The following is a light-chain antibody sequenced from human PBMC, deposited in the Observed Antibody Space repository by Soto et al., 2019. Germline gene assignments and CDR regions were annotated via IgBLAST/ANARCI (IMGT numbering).Light chain of an antibody. CDR3: AAWDDRLSVV. CDR1: SSNIGRNY. CDR2: RNN. Sequence: QSVLTQPHSASGTPGQRVTISCSGSSSNIGRNYVYWYQQLPGTAPKLLIYRNNQRPSGVPDRFSGSKSGTSASLAISGLRSEDEAHYYCAAWDDRLSVVFGGGTKLTVL. V-gene: IGLV1-47*01. J-gene: IGLJ2*01.